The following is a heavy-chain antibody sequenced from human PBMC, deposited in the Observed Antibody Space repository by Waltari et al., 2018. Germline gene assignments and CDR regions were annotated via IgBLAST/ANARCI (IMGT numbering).Heavy chain of an antibody. CDR3: ARDRDAYSPDDPYYFDY. D-gene: IGHD2-15*01. V-gene: IGHV4-39*07. CDR2: IYRTGTA. J-gene: IGHJ4*02. CDR1: GASVSSSNYY. Sequence: QVQLQESGPGLVKPSETLSLTCTVSGASVSSSNYYWGWVRQSPAKGLEWIGRIYRTGTAYYNPSLKSRVAISMDPSRNEFSLMVNSMVAADTVVYYCARDRDAYSPDDPYYFDYWGQGALVTVSS.